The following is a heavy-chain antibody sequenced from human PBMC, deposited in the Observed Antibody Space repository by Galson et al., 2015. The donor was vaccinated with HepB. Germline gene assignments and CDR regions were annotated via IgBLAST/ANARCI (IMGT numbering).Heavy chain of an antibody. D-gene: IGHD4-11*01. CDR1: GFTFSGSA. J-gene: IGHJ4*02. V-gene: IGHV3-73*01. Sequence: SLRLSCASSGFTFSGSAMHWVRQASGKGLEWVGRIGSKANNYATAYTTSVKGRFTISRDDSKNTAYLQMNRARTEDTAVYYCTRLRDLSGYSSSWGQGTLVTVSS. CDR3: TRLRDLSGYSSS. CDR2: IGSKANNYAT.